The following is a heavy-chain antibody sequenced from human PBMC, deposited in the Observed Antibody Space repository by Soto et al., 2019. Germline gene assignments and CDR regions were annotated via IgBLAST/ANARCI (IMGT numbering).Heavy chain of an antibody. CDR2: INHSGST. Sequence: SETLSLTCAVYGGSFSGYYWSWIRQPPGKGLEWIGEINHSGSTNYNPSLKSRVTISVDTSKNQFSLKLSSVTAADTAVYYCARGRGSSRYFYYYFMDCRGKRTTVTVSS. CDR3: ARGRGSSRYFYYYFMDC. J-gene: IGHJ6*03. D-gene: IGHD6-13*01. V-gene: IGHV4-34*01. CDR1: GGSFSGYY.